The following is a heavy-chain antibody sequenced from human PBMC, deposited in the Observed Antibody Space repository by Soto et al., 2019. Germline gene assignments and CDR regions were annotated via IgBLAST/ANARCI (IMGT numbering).Heavy chain of an antibody. CDR1: GFTFSAYG. D-gene: IGHD4-17*01. Sequence: QVQLVESGGGVVQPGGSLTLSCAASGFTFSAYGMHWVRQAPGVRLQWLTVIVKEGTHKHYADSVKGRFTVSRDNSKNTLYLEMNNLRAEDTAVYYCARDDDYPDNGLDYWGQGTLVSVSS. CDR2: IVKEGTHK. CDR3: ARDDDYPDNGLDY. V-gene: IGHV3-33*05. J-gene: IGHJ4*02.